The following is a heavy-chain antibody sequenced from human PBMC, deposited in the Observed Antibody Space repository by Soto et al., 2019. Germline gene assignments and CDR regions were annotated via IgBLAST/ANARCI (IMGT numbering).Heavy chain of an antibody. CDR3: VRATYFSDSSGYTRCLDS. CDR1: GFTLSDHY. V-gene: IGHV3-72*01. Sequence: EVQLVESGGGLVQPGGSLRLSCAGSGFTLSDHYIDWVRQAPGKDLEWVGRSRDKPQAYSTTYAASVKGRFTASRDESKNSAYLQMNSLKTEDTAVSYCVRATYFSDSSGYTRCLDSWGQGTLVTVSS. J-gene: IGHJ4*02. CDR2: SRDKPQAYST. D-gene: IGHD3-22*01.